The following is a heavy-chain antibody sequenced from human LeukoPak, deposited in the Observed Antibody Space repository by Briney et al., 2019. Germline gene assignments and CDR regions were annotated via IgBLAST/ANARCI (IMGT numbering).Heavy chain of an antibody. Sequence: GASVKVSCKASGYTFTGYYMHWVRQAPGQGLEWMGRINPNSGGTNYAQKFQGRVTMTRDTSISTAYMELSRLRSDDTAVYYCARARYDSSGYSFNYWGQGTLVTVSS. CDR3: ARARYDSSGYSFNY. CDR2: INPNSGGT. J-gene: IGHJ4*02. CDR1: GYTFTGYY. D-gene: IGHD3-22*01. V-gene: IGHV1-2*06.